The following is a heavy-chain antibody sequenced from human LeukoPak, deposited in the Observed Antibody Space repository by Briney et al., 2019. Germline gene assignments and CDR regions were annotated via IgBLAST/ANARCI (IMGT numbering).Heavy chain of an antibody. J-gene: IGHJ4*02. Sequence: QPGRSLRLSCAASGFHFSTFGMHWVRQAPGKGLEWLAVIWDNGRNQFYADSVKGRFTVSRDNPRNTLSLQMNSLRVEDTAVYYCAKETGPYSAFDYWGQGLLVAVSS. CDR1: GFHFSTFG. CDR2: IWDNGRNQ. CDR3: AKETGPYSAFDY. D-gene: IGHD2-21*01. V-gene: IGHV3-33*06.